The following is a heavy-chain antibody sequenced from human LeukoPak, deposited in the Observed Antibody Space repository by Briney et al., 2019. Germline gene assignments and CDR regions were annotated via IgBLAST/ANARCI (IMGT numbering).Heavy chain of an antibody. D-gene: IGHD1-1*01. J-gene: IGHJ4*02. CDR3: ARTNSLDY. CDR1: GFTFDDYA. V-gene: IGHV3-9*01. Sequence: SLXXXCXASGFTFDDYAMHWVRQAPGKGLEWVSGISWNSGSIGYADSVKGRFTISRDNAKNSLSLQMNSLRGEDTAVYYCARTNSLDYWGLGTLVTVSS. CDR2: ISWNSGSI.